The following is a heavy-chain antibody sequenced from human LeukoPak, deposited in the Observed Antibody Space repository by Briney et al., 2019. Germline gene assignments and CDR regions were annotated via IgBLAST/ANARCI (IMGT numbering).Heavy chain of an antibody. CDR1: GFTFSSYW. J-gene: IGHJ5*02. V-gene: IGHV3-7*01. Sequence: GGSLRLSCAASGFTFSSYWMSWVRRAPGKGLEWVANIKQDGSEKYYVDSVKGRFTISRDNAKNSLYLQMNSLRAEDTAVYYCARDASSSWYGEIDPWGQGTLVTVSS. CDR2: IKQDGSEK. D-gene: IGHD6-13*01. CDR3: ARDASSSWYGEIDP.